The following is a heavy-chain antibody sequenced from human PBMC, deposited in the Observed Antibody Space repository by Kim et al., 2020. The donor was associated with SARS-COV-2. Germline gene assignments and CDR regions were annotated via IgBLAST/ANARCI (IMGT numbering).Heavy chain of an antibody. D-gene: IGHD6-19*01. CDR3: ARDEGSGWYSFSY. J-gene: IGHJ4*02. Sequence: QGLEWMGWINTNTGNPTYAQGFTGRFVFSLDTSVSTAYLQISSLKAEDTAVYYCARDEGSGWYSFSYWGLGTLVTVSS. V-gene: IGHV7-4-1*02. CDR2: INTNTGNP.